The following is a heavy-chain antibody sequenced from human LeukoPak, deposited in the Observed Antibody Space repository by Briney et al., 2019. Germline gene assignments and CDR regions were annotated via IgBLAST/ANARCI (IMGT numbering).Heavy chain of an antibody. J-gene: IGHJ3*02. CDR3: AREANYDGSDKAGLDI. CDR1: GYTFTGYY. CDR2: INPNSGAT. V-gene: IGHV1-2*02. D-gene: IGHD3-10*01. Sequence: ASVKVSCKASGYTFTGYYMHWVRQAPGQGLEWMAWINPNSGATNYAQKFQGRVTVTRDTSISTAYMELNRLRSDDTAVYYCAREANYDGSDKAGLDIWGQGTMVTVSS.